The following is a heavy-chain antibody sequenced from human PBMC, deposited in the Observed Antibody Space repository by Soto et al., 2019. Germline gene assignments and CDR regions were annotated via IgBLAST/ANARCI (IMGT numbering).Heavy chain of an antibody. V-gene: IGHV3-30-3*01. Sequence: QVQLVESGGGVVQPERSLRLSCTTSTFVFSVYSLHWVRQAPGKGLEWVALISHDGANKYYADSVKGRFTISRDNSKDTLYLQMNSLRPEDTAVYFCARDKDQYEFWGGTLYFWGQGPLVTVSA. D-gene: IGHD3-3*01. CDR1: TFVFSVYS. J-gene: IGHJ4*02. CDR3: ARDKDQYEFWGGTLYF. CDR2: ISHDGANK.